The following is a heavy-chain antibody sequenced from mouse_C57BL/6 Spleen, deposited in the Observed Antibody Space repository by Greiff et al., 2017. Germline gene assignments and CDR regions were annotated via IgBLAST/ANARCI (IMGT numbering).Heavy chain of an antibody. CDR2: IDPETGGT. CDR1: GYTFTDYE. V-gene: IGHV1-15*01. CDR3: TRSGDGPFDY. D-gene: IGHD2-3*01. J-gene: IGHJ2*01. Sequence: QVQLQQSGAELVRPGASVTLSCKASGYTFTDYEMHWVKQTPVHGLEWIGAIDPETGGTAYNQKFKGKAILTADKSSSTAYMELRSLTSEDSAVYYCTRSGDGPFDYWGQGTTLTGSS.